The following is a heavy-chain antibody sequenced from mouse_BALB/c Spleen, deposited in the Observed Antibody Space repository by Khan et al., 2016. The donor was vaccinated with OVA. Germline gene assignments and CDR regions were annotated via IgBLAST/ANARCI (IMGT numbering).Heavy chain of an antibody. V-gene: IGHV2-6-4*01. CDR3: ARAYYRYDGYYAMDY. J-gene: IGHJ4*01. Sequence: VELVESGPGLVAPSQSLSITCTVSGFSLSRYNIHWVRQPPGKGLEWMGMIWGGGSTDYNSALKSRLSISKDNSKGQVFLKMHSLQTDDTAMYYCARAYYRYDGYYAMDYWGQGTSVTGSS. D-gene: IGHD2-14*01. CDR1: GFSLSRYN. CDR2: IWGGGST.